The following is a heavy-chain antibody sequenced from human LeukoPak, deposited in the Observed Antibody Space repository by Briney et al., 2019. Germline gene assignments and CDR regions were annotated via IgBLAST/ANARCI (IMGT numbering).Heavy chain of an antibody. CDR1: GFTFSSYA. Sequence: PGGSLRLSCAASGFTFSSYAMSWVRQAPGKGLEWVSAISGSGGSTYYADSVKGRFTISRDNSKNTLYLQMNSLRAEDTVVYYCAKDERYCSGGSCYNLEAFDIWGQGTMVTVSS. CDR2: ISGSGGST. D-gene: IGHD2-15*01. V-gene: IGHV3-23*01. CDR3: AKDERYCSGGSCYNLEAFDI. J-gene: IGHJ3*02.